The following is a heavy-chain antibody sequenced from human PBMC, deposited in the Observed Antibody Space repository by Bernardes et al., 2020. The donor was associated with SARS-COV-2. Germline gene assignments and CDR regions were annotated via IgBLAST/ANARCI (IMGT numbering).Heavy chain of an antibody. J-gene: IGHJ5*02. CDR3: SRRVVQGDQMWFDP. D-gene: IGHD2-15*01. Sequence: SETLSLTCTASGGSISTGVSYWDWLREPPGKGLEWIGSNYYSGSTYYNPSLKSRVPISVDTSKNQFSLKVNSVTAADTDVYYCSRRVVQGDQMWFDPWGQGVLVTVSS. CDR2: NYYSGST. CDR1: GGSISTGVSY. V-gene: IGHV4-39*01.